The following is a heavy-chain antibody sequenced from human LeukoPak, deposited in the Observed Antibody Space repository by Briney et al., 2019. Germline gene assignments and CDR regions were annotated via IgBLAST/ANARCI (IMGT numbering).Heavy chain of an antibody. CDR1: GYSFTNYW. J-gene: IGHJ3*02. Sequence: GESLKISCKGSGYSFTNYWIGWVRQMPGKGLEWMGIIYPGDSDTRYSPSFQGQVTISADKSIRTAYLQWSSLKASDTAMYYCARPLPRYCTNGVCYPDAFDIWGQGTMVTVSS. CDR3: ARPLPRYCTNGVCYPDAFDI. CDR2: IYPGDSDT. V-gene: IGHV5-51*01. D-gene: IGHD2-8*01.